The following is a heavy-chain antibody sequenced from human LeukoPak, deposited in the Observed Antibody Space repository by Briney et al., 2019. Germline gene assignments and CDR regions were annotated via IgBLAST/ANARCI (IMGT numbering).Heavy chain of an antibody. J-gene: IGHJ4*02. D-gene: IGHD2-2*01. CDR2: NGGSGGRK. CDR1: GFTFNKYA. Sequence: ARESLRLSCVASGFTFNKYAMSWDRQAPGEGMEWVAANGGSGGRKYYADSVKGRFTVSRDNSKKTLYLQMNSVIAEDPAIYDRAKRKHLGYCSSTSCHYYFDYWGQGTLVTVSS. CDR3: AKRKHLGYCSSTSCHYYFDY. V-gene: IGHV3-23*01.